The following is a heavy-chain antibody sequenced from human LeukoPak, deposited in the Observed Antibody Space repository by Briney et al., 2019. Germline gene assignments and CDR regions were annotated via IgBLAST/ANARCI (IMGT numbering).Heavy chain of an antibody. D-gene: IGHD6-6*01. V-gene: IGHV3-23*01. CDR2: ISGSGGST. Sequence: GGSLRLSCAASGFTFSSYAMSWVRQAPGKGLEWVSAISGSGGSTYYADSVKGRFTISRDNSKNTLYLQMNSLRAEDTAVYYCAKLSSDLLTPWQLPNFGYWGQGTLVTVSS. CDR3: AKLSSDLLTPWQLPNFGY. CDR1: GFTFSSYA. J-gene: IGHJ4*02.